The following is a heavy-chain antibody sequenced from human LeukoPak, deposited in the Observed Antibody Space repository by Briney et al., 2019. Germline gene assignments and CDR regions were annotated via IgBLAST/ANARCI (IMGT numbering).Heavy chain of an antibody. J-gene: IGHJ5*02. CDR3: ARDGGFSAYSSSWYFSGWFDP. Sequence: GASVKVSCKASGYTFTSYYMHWVRQAPGQGLEWMGIINPSGGSTSYAQKFQGRVTMTRDTSTSTVYMELSSLRSEDAAVYYCARDGGFSAYSSSWYFSGWFDPWGQGTLVTVSS. CDR2: INPSGGST. V-gene: IGHV1-46*01. CDR1: GYTFTSYY. D-gene: IGHD6-13*01.